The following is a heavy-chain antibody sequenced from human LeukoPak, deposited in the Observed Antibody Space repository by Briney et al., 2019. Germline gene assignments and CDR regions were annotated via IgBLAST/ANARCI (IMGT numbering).Heavy chain of an antibody. J-gene: IGHJ4*02. CDR2: IKQDGSEE. CDR1: GFTFSSYW. D-gene: IGHD3-10*01. V-gene: IGHV3-7*01. Sequence: GGSLRLSCAASGFTFSSYWMSWVRQAPGKGLEWVVNIKQDGSEEYYVDSGKGRFTISRDNAKNSLYLQMNSLRAEDTAVYYCVRTRRGRITMVRGVPHYLDYWGQGTLVTVSS. CDR3: VRTRRGRITMVRGVPHYLDY.